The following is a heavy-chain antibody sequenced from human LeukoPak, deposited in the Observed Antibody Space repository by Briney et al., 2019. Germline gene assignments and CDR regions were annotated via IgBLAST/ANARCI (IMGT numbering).Heavy chain of an antibody. CDR3: ARESDMAMVRGVITWYNWFDP. J-gene: IGHJ5*02. Sequence: GGSLRLSCAASGFTFSSYGMHWVRQAPGKGLEWVAVIWYDGSNKYYADSVKGRFTISRDNSKNTLYLQMNSLGAEDTAVYYCARESDMAMVRGVITWYNWFDPWGQGTLVTVSS. V-gene: IGHV3-33*01. CDR2: IWYDGSNK. D-gene: IGHD3-10*01. CDR1: GFTFSSYG.